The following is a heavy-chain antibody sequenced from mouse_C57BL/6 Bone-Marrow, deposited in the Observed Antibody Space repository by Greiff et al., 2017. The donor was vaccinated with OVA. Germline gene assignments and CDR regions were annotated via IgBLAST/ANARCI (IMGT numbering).Heavy chain of an antibody. CDR3: TTAGNYYYGSSYAYYFDY. V-gene: IGHV14-4*01. D-gene: IGHD1-1*01. CDR1: GFNFKDDY. J-gene: IGHJ2*01. Sequence: VQLQQSGAELVRPGASVKLSCTASGFNFKDDYMHWVKQRPEQGLEWIGWIDPENGDTAYASKFQGKATITADTSSNTAYLQLSSLTSEDTAVYYCTTAGNYYYGSSYAYYFDYWGQGTTLTVSS. CDR2: IDPENGDT.